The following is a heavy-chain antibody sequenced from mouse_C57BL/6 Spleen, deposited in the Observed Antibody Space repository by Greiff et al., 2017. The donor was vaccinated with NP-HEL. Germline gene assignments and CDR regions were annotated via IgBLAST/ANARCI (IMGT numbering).Heavy chain of an antibody. Sequence: VQLQQSGAELVRPGASVKLSCTASGFNIKDYYMHWVKQRPEQGLEWIGRIDPEDGDTEYAPMFQGKANMTADTSSNTTYLQLSSLTSEDAAVYYCTTGMVTGAYWGQGTLVTVSA. J-gene: IGHJ3*01. CDR1: GFNIKDYY. CDR2: IDPEDGDT. V-gene: IGHV14-1*01. D-gene: IGHD2-2*01. CDR3: TTGMVTGAY.